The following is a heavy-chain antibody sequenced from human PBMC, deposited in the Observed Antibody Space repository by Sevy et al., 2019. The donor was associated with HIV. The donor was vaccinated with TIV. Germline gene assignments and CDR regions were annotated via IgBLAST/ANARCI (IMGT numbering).Heavy chain of an antibody. CDR2: FDPEDGER. V-gene: IGHV1-24*01. CDR1: GYSLTGLS. D-gene: IGHD3-22*01. Sequence: ASVKVSCKVSGYSLTGLSMHWVRQAPGKGLEWMGSFDPEDGERDYAQKLEGRVTMTEDTSADTAYMELNSLRFEDTDVYYCATTKDYCESSCCPFDYWGQGTLVTVSS. J-gene: IGHJ4*02. CDR3: ATTKDYCESSCCPFDY.